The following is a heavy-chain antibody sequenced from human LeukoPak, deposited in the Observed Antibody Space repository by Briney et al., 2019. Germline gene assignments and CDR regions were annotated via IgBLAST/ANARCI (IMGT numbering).Heavy chain of an antibody. CDR1: GGSFSGYY. D-gene: IGHD3-10*01. J-gene: IGHJ4*02. Sequence: PSETLSLTCAVYGGSFSGYYWSWIRQPPGKGLEWIGEINHSGSTYYNPSLKSRVTISVDTSKNQFSLKLSSVTAADTAVYYCARAPSGFGELTGWGQGTLVTVSS. CDR2: INHSGST. CDR3: ARAPSGFGELTG. V-gene: IGHV4-34*09.